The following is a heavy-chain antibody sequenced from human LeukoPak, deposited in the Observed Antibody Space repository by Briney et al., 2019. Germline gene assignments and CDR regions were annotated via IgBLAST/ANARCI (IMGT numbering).Heavy chain of an antibody. J-gene: IGHJ4*02. V-gene: IGHV3-23*01. Sequence: PGGSLRLSCAASGFTFSNYAMSWVRQAPGKGLEWVSGLSGSGGSTYYADSVKGRFTISRDNSKNTLYLQMNSLRAEDTAVYYCAKGRGITVAGSFDYWGQGTLVTVSS. D-gene: IGHD6-19*01. CDR1: GFTFSNYA. CDR3: AKGRGITVAGSFDY. CDR2: LSGSGGST.